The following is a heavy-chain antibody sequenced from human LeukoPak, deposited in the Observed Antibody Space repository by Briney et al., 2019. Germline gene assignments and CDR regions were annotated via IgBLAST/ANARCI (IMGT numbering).Heavy chain of an antibody. CDR2: IYSGGNT. Sequence: GGSLRLSCAASGFSVSNNYMSWVRQAPGKGVEWVSVIYSGGNTYYADSVKGRFAISRDYSRNTLYLQMNSLRAEDTAVYYCARECSYCSGTQGDVFDIWGQGTMVTVSS. CDR3: ARECSYCSGTQGDVFDI. J-gene: IGHJ3*02. V-gene: IGHV3-53*01. CDR1: GFSVSNNY. D-gene: IGHD2-15*01.